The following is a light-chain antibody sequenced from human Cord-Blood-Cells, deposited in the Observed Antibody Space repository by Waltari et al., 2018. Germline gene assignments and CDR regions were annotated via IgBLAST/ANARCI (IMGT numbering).Light chain of an antibody. J-gene: IGLJ2*01. CDR3: CSYAGSSTLV. V-gene: IGLV2-23*02. CDR2: EVS. Sequence: QSALTQPASVSGSPGQSITISCTGTSSDVGRYNLVSWYQQHPGKAPKLMIYEVSKRPSGVSKRVSGSKSGNTASLTISGLQAEDEADYYCCSYAGSSTLVFGGGTKLTVL. CDR1: SSDVGRYNL.